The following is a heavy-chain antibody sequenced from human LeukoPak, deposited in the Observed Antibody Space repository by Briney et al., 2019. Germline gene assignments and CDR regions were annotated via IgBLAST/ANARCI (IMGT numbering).Heavy chain of an antibody. CDR3: ARAGSGYSFDS. J-gene: IGHJ4*02. V-gene: IGHV4-61*10. D-gene: IGHD3-3*01. CDR2: IYNSGST. Sequence: SETLSLTCTVSGGSISSGSYYWSWIRQPAGKGLEWIGYIYNSGSTNYNPSLKSRVTISVDTSKNQFSLKLSSVTAADTAVYYCARAGSGYSFDSWGQGTLVTVSS. CDR1: GGSISSGSYY.